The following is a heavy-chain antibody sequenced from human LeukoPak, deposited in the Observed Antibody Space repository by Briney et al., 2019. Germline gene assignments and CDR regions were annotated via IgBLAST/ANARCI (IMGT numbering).Heavy chain of an antibody. CDR1: GFTFSSYA. D-gene: IGHD1-26*01. V-gene: IGHV3-23*01. Sequence: GGSLRLSCAASGFTFSSYAMSWVRQAPGKGLEWVSAISGSGGSTYYADSVKRRFNISRDNSKNTLYLQMNSLRAEDTAVYYCAKGSSEWELVVWGQGTLVTVSS. CDR2: ISGSGGST. J-gene: IGHJ4*02. CDR3: AKGSSEWELVV.